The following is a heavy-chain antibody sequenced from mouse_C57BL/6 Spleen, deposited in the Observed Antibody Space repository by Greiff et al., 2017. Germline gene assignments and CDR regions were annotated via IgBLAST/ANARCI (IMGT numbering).Heavy chain of an antibody. D-gene: IGHD1-1*01. Sequence: VQLKQSGPGLVKPSQSLSLTCSVTGYSITSGYYWNWIRQFPGNKLEWMGFISYDGSNNYNPSLKNRISITRDKSMNQFFLKLNSVTTEDTATYYCARGPLYYGSSFGYFDYWGQGTTLTVSS. J-gene: IGHJ2*01. CDR2: ISYDGSN. CDR3: ARGPLYYGSSFGYFDY. V-gene: IGHV3-6*01. CDR1: GYSITSGYY.